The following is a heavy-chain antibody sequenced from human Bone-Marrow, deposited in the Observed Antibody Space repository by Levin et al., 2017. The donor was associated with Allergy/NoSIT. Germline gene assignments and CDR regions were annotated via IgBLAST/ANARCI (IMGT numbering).Heavy chain of an antibody. V-gene: IGHV1-2*02. Sequence: GESLKISCKASGYTFTGYYMHWVRQAPGQGLEWMGWINPNSGGTNYAQKFQGRVTMTRDTSISTAYMELSRLRSDDTAVYYCARLWGSSSWSWTGTKDDAFDIWGQGTMVTVSS. J-gene: IGHJ3*02. CDR2: INPNSGGT. D-gene: IGHD6-13*01. CDR3: ARLWGSSSWSWTGTKDDAFDI. CDR1: GYTFTGYY.